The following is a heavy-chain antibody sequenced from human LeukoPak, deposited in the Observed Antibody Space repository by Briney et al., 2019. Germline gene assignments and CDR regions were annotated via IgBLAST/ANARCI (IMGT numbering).Heavy chain of an antibody. Sequence: SETLSLTCAVYGGSFSGYYWSWIRQPPGKGLEWIGYIYYSGSTYYNPSLKSRVTISVDTSKNQFSLKLSSVTAADTAVYYCAREYSYGSRYYYYGMDVWGQGTTVTVSS. CDR3: AREYSYGSRYYYYGMDV. D-gene: IGHD5-18*01. CDR1: GGSFSGYY. V-gene: IGHV4-30-4*01. CDR2: IYYSGST. J-gene: IGHJ6*02.